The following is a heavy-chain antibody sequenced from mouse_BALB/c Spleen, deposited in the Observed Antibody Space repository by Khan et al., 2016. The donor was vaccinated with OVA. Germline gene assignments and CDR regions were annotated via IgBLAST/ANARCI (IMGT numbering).Heavy chain of an antibody. V-gene: IGHV1-7*01. J-gene: IGHJ3*01. Sequence: QVQLQQSGAELAKPGASVKMSCKTSGYTFTSYWMHWVKQRPGQGLEWIGYINPSTGYTDYNQKFKDKATLTADKSSSIVYMKLSRLTSEDSAVYYCARAIDDGYPPFADWGQGTLVTVSA. CDR1: GYTFTSYW. CDR2: INPSTGYT. CDR3: ARAIDDGYPPFAD. D-gene: IGHD2-3*01.